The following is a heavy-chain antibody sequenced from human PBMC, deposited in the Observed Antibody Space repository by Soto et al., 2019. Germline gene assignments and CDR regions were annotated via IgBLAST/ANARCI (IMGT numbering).Heavy chain of an antibody. V-gene: IGHV1-69*13. J-gene: IGHJ4*02. CDR1: GGTFSTFG. Sequence: SVKVSFKASGGTFSTFGISWLRQAPGQGLEWMGGIIPFFGTARYSQKFEDRITITADESTNTVYMDLRSLTSEDTAIYYCAKSAPMDAGDKYYYDFWGQGALVTVSS. CDR2: IIPFFGTA. D-gene: IGHD4-17*01. CDR3: AKSAPMDAGDKYYYDF.